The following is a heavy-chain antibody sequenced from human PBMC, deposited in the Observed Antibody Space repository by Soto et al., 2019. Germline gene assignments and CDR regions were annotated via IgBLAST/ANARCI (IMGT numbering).Heavy chain of an antibody. J-gene: IGHJ6*02. V-gene: IGHV4-59*08. CDR3: VRQGIDFLHGLVDV. Sequence: QVQLQQSGPRLVKPSETLSLTCTVSSGPDRSHNWGWIRQPPGRGLEWIGYVYYTGGTAYNPSLRGRATISADTSTNDISLPLHSVPAADTAVYYCVRQGIDFLHGLVDVWGEGTTVSDS. CDR2: VYYTGGT. CDR1: SGPDRSHN.